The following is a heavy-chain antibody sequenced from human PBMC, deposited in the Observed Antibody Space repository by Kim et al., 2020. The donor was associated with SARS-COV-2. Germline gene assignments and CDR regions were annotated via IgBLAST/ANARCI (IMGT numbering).Heavy chain of an antibody. V-gene: IGHV4-59*09. Sequence: YNPSPKSRVTISVDTSKNQFSLKLSSVTAADTAVYYCARGGAYSSGWYDYWGQGTLVTVSS. J-gene: IGHJ4*02. D-gene: IGHD6-19*01. CDR3: ARGGAYSSGWYDY.